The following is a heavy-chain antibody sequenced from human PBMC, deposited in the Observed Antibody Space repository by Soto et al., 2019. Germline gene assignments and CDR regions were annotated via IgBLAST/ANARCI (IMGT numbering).Heavy chain of an antibody. CDR1: GASVSSSTYY. V-gene: IGHV4-61*01. CDR2: VYYSGST. J-gene: IGHJ6*02. Sequence: SETLSLTCTVSGASVSSSTYYWNWIRQPPGKPLEWIGYVYYSGSTNYNPSLKSRVTISVDTSKNQFSLKLSSVTAADTAVYYCAREDYYYYGMDVWGQGTTVTVSS. CDR3: AREDYYYYGMDV.